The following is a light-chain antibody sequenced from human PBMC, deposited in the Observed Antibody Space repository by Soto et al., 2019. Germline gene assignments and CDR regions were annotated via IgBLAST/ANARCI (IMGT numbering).Light chain of an antibody. Sequence: QSALTQPPSASGSPGQSVTISCTGTSSDLGASDSVSWYQQHPGKAPKLMIYEVAKRPSGVPDRFSGSKSGNTASLTVSGLQADDEADYYCSSYAGGNKLVFGTGTKVTVL. CDR2: EVA. CDR1: SSDLGASDS. V-gene: IGLV2-8*01. J-gene: IGLJ1*01. CDR3: SSYAGGNKLV.